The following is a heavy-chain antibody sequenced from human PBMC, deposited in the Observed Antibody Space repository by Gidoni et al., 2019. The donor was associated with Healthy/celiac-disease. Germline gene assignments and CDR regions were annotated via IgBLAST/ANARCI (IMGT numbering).Heavy chain of an antibody. CDR3: ARDSVNYYDSSGYPDYFDY. V-gene: IGHV3-48*03. CDR2: ISSSGSTI. CDR1: GFTFSSYE. J-gene: IGHJ4*02. D-gene: IGHD3-22*01. Sequence: EVQLVESGGGLVQPGGSLRLSCAASGFTFSSYEMNWVRQAPGKGLEWVSYISSSGSTIYYADSVKGRFTISRDNAKNSLYLQMNSLRAEDTAVYYCARDSVNYYDSSGYPDYFDYWGQGTLVTVSS.